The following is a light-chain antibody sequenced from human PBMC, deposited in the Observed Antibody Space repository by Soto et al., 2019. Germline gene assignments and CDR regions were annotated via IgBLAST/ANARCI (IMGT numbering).Light chain of an antibody. V-gene: IGKV1-6*01. CDR1: RDIGND. Sequence: AIPMTQSPSSLSASVGDRVTITCRASRDIGNDLGWYQQKPGKAPKHLIFAASNLQSGVPSRFSGGGSGTDLTLTISSLQADDFATYYCLQHFNFSWTFGQGTKVE. CDR3: LQHFNFSWT. J-gene: IGKJ1*01. CDR2: AAS.